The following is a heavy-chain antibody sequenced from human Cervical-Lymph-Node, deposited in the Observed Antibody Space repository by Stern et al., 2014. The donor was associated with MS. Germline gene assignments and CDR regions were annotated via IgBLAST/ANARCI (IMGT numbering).Heavy chain of an antibody. CDR3: ATHRGRVTYYYGMDV. J-gene: IGHJ6*02. D-gene: IGHD2-21*02. CDR2: FDREHGEP. Sequence: QVQLVQSGAEVKKPWASVKVSCAVSGYTLSEISMHWVRQAPGKGLEWMGGFDREHGEPSYAQKFQGRVTMAEDKSTDTAYMELSSLRSEDTAVYYCATHRGRVTYYYGMDVWGQGTTVTVSS. V-gene: IGHV1-24*01. CDR1: GYTLSEIS.